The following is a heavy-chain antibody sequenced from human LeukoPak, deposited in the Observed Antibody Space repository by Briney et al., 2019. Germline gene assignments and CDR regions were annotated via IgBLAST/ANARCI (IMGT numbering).Heavy chain of an antibody. Sequence: YPGGPLRLSCAASGFTFSSYSMNWVRQAPGKGLEWVSSISSSSSYIYYADSVKGRFTISRDNAKNSLYLQMNSLRAEDTAVYYCARDGDYGDYAGMDVWGQGTTVTVSS. J-gene: IGHJ6*02. CDR1: GFTFSSYS. CDR2: ISSSSSYI. V-gene: IGHV3-21*01. CDR3: ARDGDYGDYAGMDV. D-gene: IGHD4-17*01.